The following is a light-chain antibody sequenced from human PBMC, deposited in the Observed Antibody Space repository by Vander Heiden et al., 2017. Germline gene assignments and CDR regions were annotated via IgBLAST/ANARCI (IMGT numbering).Light chain of an antibody. CDR1: QSVSVH. V-gene: IGKV3-11*01. CDR3: QQRYNWPPT. CDR2: GAS. Sequence: EIVLTQSPATLSLSPGERATLSCRASQSVSVHLAWYQHKPGQAPRLLIYGASNTATGIPGRFSGSGSGTDFSLTISSLEPEDFAVYYCQQRYNWPPTFGGRTKVEIK. J-gene: IGKJ4*01.